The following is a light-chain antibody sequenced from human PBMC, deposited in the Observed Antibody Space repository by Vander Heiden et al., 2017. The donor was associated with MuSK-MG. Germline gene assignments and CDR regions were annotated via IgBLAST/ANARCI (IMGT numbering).Light chain of an antibody. CDR1: QDISNY. CDR3: QEDDTLGIT. CDR2: DAS. V-gene: IGKV1-33*01. J-gene: IGKJ5*01. Sequence: DIQMTQSPSSLSASVGDRVTITCQASQDISNYLNWYQQKPGKAPKPLIYDASNLETGVPSRFSGSGSGTDFTFTISSLQPEDIATYYCQEDDTLGITFGQGTRLEIK.